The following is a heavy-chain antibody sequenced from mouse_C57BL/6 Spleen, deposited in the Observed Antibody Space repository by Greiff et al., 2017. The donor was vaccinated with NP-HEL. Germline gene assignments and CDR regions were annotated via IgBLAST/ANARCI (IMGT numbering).Heavy chain of an antibody. CDR2: INPNYGTT. CDR3: ARGTAQAPYYFDY. Sequence: EVQLQQSGPELVKPGASVKISCKASGYSFTDYNMNWVKQSNGKSLEWIGVINPNYGTTSYNQKFKDKATLTVDQSSNTAYMQLNSLPSEDSAVYYCARGTAQAPYYFDYWGQGTTLTVSS. J-gene: IGHJ2*01. V-gene: IGHV1-39*01. D-gene: IGHD3-2*02. CDR1: GYSFTDYN.